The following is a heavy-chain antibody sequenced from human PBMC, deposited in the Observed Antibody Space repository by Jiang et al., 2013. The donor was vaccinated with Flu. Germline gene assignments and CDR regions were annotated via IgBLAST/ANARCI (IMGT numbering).Heavy chain of an antibody. D-gene: IGHD3-22*01. Sequence: STYAISWVRQAPGQGLEWMGGIIPIFGTTNYAQKFQGRVTIIADESTSTVYMQLSSLRSEDTAMYYCAGSVDRYYYDSSGYSPSHFDYWGQGTLVTVSS. V-gene: IGHV1-69*01. CDR2: IIPIFGTT. CDR1: STYA. CDR3: AGSVDRYYYDSSGYSPSHFDY. J-gene: IGHJ4*02.